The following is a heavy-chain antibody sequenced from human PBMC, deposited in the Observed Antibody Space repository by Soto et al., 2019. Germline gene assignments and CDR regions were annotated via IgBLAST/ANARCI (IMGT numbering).Heavy chain of an antibody. J-gene: IGHJ4*02. V-gene: IGHV3-23*01. Sequence: GGSLRLSCAASGFTFSTFAMNWVRQAPGKGLEWVSTVTNSGGSTYYADSVKGRFTISRDNSKNTLYLQMNSLRAEDTAVYYCAKNPLYYYGSGSYPPGPFDYWGQGTLVTVSS. CDR3: AKNPLYYYGSGSYPPGPFDY. D-gene: IGHD3-10*01. CDR1: GFTFSTFA. CDR2: VTNSGGST.